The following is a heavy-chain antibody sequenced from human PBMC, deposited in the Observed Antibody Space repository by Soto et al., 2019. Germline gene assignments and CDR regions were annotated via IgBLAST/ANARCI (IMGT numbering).Heavy chain of an antibody. CDR3: ARDSILRFLEWSAFDI. CDR1: GFTFSSYS. D-gene: IGHD3-3*01. Sequence: PGGFLRLSCAASGFTFSSYSRNWVRQAPGKGLEWVSSISSSSSYIYYADSVKGRFTISRDNAKNSLYLQMNSLRAEDTAVYYCARDSILRFLEWSAFDIWGQGTMVTVSS. J-gene: IGHJ3*02. CDR2: ISSSSSYI. V-gene: IGHV3-21*01.